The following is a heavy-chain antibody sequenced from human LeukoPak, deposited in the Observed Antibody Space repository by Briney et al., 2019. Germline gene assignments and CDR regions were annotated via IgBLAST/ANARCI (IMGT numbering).Heavy chain of an antibody. Sequence: GGSLRLSCAASGFTFSSYSMNWVRQAPGKGLEWVSSISSSSSHIYYADSVKGRFTISRDNAKNSLYLQMNSLRAEDTAVYYCARSIAARLNQFDYWGQGTLVTVSS. V-gene: IGHV3-21*01. J-gene: IGHJ4*02. D-gene: IGHD6-6*01. CDR3: ARSIAARLNQFDY. CDR1: GFTFSSYS. CDR2: ISSSSSHI.